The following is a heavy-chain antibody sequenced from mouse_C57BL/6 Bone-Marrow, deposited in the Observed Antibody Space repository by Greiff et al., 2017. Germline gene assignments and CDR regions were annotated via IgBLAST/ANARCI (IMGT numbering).Heavy chain of an antibody. CDR3: APIYYYGSSYAMDY. CDR1: GFSLTSYG. CDR2: IWRGGST. V-gene: IGHV2-5*01. Sequence: QVQLKESGPGLVQPSQSLSITCTVSGFSLTSYGVHWVRQSPGKGLEWLGVIWRGGSTDYNAAFMSRLSITKDNSKSQVFFKMNSLQADDTAIYYCAPIYYYGSSYAMDYWGQGTSVTVAS. D-gene: IGHD1-1*01. J-gene: IGHJ4*01.